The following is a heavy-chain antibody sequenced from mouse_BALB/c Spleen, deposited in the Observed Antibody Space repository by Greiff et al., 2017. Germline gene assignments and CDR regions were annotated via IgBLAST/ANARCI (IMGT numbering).Heavy chain of an antibody. V-gene: IGHV5-6-5*01. D-gene: IGHD1-1*01. CDR2: ISSGGST. CDR1: GFTFSSYA. CDR3: ARGGYYGSSYAMDC. J-gene: IGHJ4*01. Sequence: EVQLQESGGGLVKPGGSLKLSCAASGFTFSSYAMSWVRQTPEKRLEWVASISSGGSTYYPDSVKGRFTISRDNARNILYLQMSSLRSEDTAMYYCARGGYYGSSYAMDCWGQGTSVTVSS.